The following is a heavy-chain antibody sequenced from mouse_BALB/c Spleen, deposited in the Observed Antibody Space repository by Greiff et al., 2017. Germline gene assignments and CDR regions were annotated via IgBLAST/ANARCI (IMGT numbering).Heavy chain of an antibody. CDR2: ISSGSSTI. J-gene: IGHJ4*01. D-gene: IGHD1-1*01. CDR1: GFTFSSFG. Sequence: EVQVVESGGGLVQPGGSRKLSCAASGFTFSSFGMHWVRQAPEKGLEWVAYISSGSSTIYYADTVKGRFTISRDNPKNTLFLQMTSLRSEDTAMYYCARSIYYYGSSYQGGAMDYWGQGTSVTVSS. CDR3: ARSIYYYGSSYQGGAMDY. V-gene: IGHV5-17*02.